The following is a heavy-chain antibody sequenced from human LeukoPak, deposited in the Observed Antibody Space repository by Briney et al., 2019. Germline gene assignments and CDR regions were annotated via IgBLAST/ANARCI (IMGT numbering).Heavy chain of an antibody. CDR2: IYYSGST. D-gene: IGHD6-19*01. J-gene: IGHJ4*02. CDR3: ARVWESYSSGWYWYFDY. CDR1: GGSISSSSYY. V-gene: IGHV4-39*07. Sequence: SETLSLTCTVSGGSISSSSYYWGWIRQPPGKGLEWIGSIYYSGSTYYNPSLKSRVTISVDTSKNQFSLKLSSVTAADTAVYYCARVWESYSSGWYWYFDYWGQGTLVTVSS.